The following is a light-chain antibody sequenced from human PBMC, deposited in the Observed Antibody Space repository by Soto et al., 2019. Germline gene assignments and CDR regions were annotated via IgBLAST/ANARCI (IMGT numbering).Light chain of an antibody. CDR2: DAS. Sequence: VLTHSPSTLSLSPGERATLSCRASQSLRSSSLAWYQQKPGQAPRLLIYDASTRAIGIPVRFSGSGSGTEFTLTISSLQSEDSGVYYCQQNKDWPGTFGQGTKVDI. J-gene: IGKJ1*01. CDR3: QQNKDWPGT. V-gene: IGKV3-15*01. CDR1: QSLRSS.